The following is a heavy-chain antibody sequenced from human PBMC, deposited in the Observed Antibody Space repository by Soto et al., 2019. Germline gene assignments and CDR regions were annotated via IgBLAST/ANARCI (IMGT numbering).Heavy chain of an antibody. V-gene: IGHV3-23*01. J-gene: IGHJ6*02. D-gene: IGHD5-12*01. CDR2: ISGSGGST. CDR1: GFTFSSYA. CDR3: AKVEYQRWLRDAYYYYGMDV. Sequence: EVQLLESGGGLVQPGGSLRLSCAASGFTFSSYAMSWVRQAPGKGLEWVSAISGSGGSTYYADSAKGRFTTSRDNSKNTLYLQMNSLRAEDTAVYYCAKVEYQRWLRDAYYYYGMDVWGQGTTVTVSS.